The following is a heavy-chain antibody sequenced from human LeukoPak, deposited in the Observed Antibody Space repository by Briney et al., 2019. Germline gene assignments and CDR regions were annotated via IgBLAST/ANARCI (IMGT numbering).Heavy chain of an antibody. CDR2: ISNDGGGT. Sequence: GALRLSCAASGFIFNNYGLIWVRQAPGKGLEWVSAISNDGGGTNYADFVKGRFTISRDNSKNTLFLQMNSLRAEDTALYYCAREWGRDFDYWGQGTLVTVSS. CDR3: AREWGRDFDY. D-gene: IGHD1-26*01. V-gene: IGHV3-23*01. CDR1: GFIFNNYG. J-gene: IGHJ4*02.